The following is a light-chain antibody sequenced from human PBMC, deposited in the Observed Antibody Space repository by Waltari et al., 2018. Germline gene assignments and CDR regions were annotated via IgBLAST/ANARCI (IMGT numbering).Light chain of an antibody. CDR3: SAYTSRGTLK. CDR1: SDDIGASSY. J-gene: IGLJ2*01. Sequence: QSALTQPASVSGSPGQSITISCTGTSDDIGASSYFTWYHQRPGKVPKPIIYDLTERPSGVSNRFSGSKSGSTASLTVSGLQAEDEGLFYCSAYTSRGTLKFGGGTRVTVL. V-gene: IGLV2-14*03. CDR2: DLT.